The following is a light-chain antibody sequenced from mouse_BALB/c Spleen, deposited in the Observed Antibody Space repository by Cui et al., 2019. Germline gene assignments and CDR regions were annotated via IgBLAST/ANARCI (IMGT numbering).Light chain of an antibody. Sequence: SIVMTQTPTFLLVSAGDRVTITCKASQSVSNDVAWYQQKPGQSPKLLIYYASNRYTGVPDRFTGSGYGTDFTFTLSTVQAEDLAVYFCQQDYSSPWTFGGGTKLEIK. CDR2: YAS. CDR1: QSVSND. CDR3: QQDYSSPWT. V-gene: IGKV6-32*01. J-gene: IGKJ1*01.